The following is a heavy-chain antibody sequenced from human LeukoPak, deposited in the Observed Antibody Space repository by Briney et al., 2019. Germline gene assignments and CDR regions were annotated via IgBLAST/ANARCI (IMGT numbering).Heavy chain of an antibody. J-gene: IGHJ5*02. CDR1: GYTFTSYD. CDR2: MNPNSGNT. D-gene: IGHD4-17*01. V-gene: IGHV1-8*01. CDR3: ARGGPRAMTTMPRGWFDP. Sequence: ASVKVSCKASGYTFTSYDINWVRQATGQGLEWMGWMNPNSGNTGYAQKFQGRVTMTRNTAISTAYMELRSLRSEDTAVYYCARGGPRAMTTMPRGWFDPWGQGTLVTVSS.